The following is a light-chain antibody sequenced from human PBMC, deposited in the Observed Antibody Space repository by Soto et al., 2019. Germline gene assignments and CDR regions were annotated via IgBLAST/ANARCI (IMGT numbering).Light chain of an antibody. CDR3: AAWDDSLSGYV. Sequence: QSVLTQRPSASGTPGQSVTISCSGSSSNIGSNSVNWYQQLPGTAPKLLIYGSNQRPSGVPDRFSGSKSGASASLAISGLQSENEADYYCAAWDDSLSGYVFGTGTKVTVL. J-gene: IGLJ1*01. V-gene: IGLV1-44*01. CDR2: GSN. CDR1: SSNIGSNS.